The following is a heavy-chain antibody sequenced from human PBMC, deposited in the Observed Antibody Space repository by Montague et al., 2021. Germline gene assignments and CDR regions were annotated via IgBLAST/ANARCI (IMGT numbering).Heavy chain of an antibody. D-gene: IGHD6-19*01. J-gene: IGHJ6*02. V-gene: IGHV6-1*01. CDR3: AKGADRYYFYGIDV. Sequence: KRKNEYAISVNSRITINPDTSKNQFSLQVNPVTPEDTGVYYCAKGADRYYFYGIDVWGQGTTVTVSS. CDR2: KRKN.